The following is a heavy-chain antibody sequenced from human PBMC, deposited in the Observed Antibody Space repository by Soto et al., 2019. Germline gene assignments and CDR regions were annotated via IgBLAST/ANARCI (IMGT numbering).Heavy chain of an antibody. J-gene: IGHJ3*02. D-gene: IGHD3-22*01. CDR3: ALYYYSSGYYYYAFYI. CDR2: INHSGST. V-gene: IGHV4-34*01. Sequence: SETLSLTCAVYGGSFSGYYWSWIRQPPGKGLEWIGEINHSGSTNYNPSLKSRVTISVDTSKNQFSLKLSSVTAADTAVYYCALYYYSSGYYYYAFYIWGQGTMVTVSS. CDR1: GGSFSGYY.